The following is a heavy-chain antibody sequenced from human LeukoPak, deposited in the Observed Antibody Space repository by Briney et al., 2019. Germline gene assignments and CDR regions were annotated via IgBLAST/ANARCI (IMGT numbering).Heavy chain of an antibody. J-gene: IGHJ4*02. V-gene: IGHV3-30*02. CDR2: IRYDGSNK. Sequence: PGGSLRLSCAASGFTFSSYGMHWVRQAPGKGLEWVAFIRYDGSNKYYADSVKGRFTISRDNSKNTLYLQMNSLRAEDTAVYYCAKPGGYYDSSGYFAYWGQRPLVTVSS. CDR1: GFTFSSYG. CDR3: AKPGGYYDSSGYFAY. D-gene: IGHD3-22*01.